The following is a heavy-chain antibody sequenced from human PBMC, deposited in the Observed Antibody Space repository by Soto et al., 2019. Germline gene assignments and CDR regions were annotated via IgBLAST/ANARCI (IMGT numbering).Heavy chain of an antibody. D-gene: IGHD6-13*01. CDR3: AREGPHIPAVGDV. J-gene: IGHJ6*02. CDR2: ISAYNGDK. Sequence: APVTVSWEASVYTFTSYARRWVRQAPGQGLEWMGWISAYNGDKKYAQNVQGRVTLTTDTSTSTAYMEMRTLRSDDTAAYYCAREGPHIPAVGDVWGQGTTVTVSS. CDR1: VYTFTSYA. V-gene: IGHV1-18*01.